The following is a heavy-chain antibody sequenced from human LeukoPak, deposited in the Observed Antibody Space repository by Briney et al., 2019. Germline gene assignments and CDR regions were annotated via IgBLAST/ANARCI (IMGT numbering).Heavy chain of an antibody. CDR2: IYYSGST. Sequence: SQTLSLTCTVSGGSISSGDYYWSWIRQPPGKGLEWIGYIYYSGSTYYNPSLKSRVTISVDTSKNQFSLKLSSVTAADTAVYYCARWVDHGEYFDYWGQGTLVTVSS. CDR3: ARWVDHGEYFDY. V-gene: IGHV4-30-4*01. CDR1: GGSISSGDYY. D-gene: IGHD3-10*01. J-gene: IGHJ4*02.